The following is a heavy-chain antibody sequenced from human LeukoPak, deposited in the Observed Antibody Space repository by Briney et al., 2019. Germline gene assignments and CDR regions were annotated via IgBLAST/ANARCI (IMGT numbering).Heavy chain of an antibody. V-gene: IGHV1-58*01. CDR1: GFTFTSSA. D-gene: IGHD3-22*01. CDR3: AASPDYYDSSGYSYYFDY. J-gene: IGHJ4*02. Sequence: TSVKVSCKASGFTFTSSAVQWVRQARGQRLEWIGWIVVGSGNTNYAQKFQERVTITRDMSTSTAYMELSSLRFEDTAVYYCAASPDYYDSSGYSYYFDYWGQGTLVTVSS. CDR2: IVVGSGNT.